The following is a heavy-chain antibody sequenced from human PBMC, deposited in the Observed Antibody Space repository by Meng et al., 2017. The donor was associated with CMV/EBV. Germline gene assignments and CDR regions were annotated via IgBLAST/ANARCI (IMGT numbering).Heavy chain of an antibody. CDR3: ARAYCSGGSCWFDP. V-gene: IGHV4-39*07. CDR1: GGSISSSGYS. CDR2: IYYSGST. D-gene: IGHD2-15*01. J-gene: IGHJ5*02. Sequence: SGGSISSSGYSWGWIRQPPGKGLEWIGSIYYSGSTYYDPSLKSRVTISVDTSKNQFSLKLSSVTAADTAVYYCARAYCSGGSCWFDPWGQGTLVTVSS.